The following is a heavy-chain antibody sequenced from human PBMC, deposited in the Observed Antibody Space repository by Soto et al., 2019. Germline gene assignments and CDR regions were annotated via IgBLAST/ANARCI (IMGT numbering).Heavy chain of an antibody. CDR1: GYSFTSYW. V-gene: IGHV5-10-1*01. J-gene: IGHJ3*02. D-gene: IGHD3-22*01. CDR3: ASRGTTMIVDSPYVFDI. Sequence: GESLKISCKGSGYSFTSYWISWVRQMPGKGLEWMGRIDPSDSYTNYSPSFQGHVTISADKSISTAYLQWSSLKASDTAMYYWASRGTTMIVDSPYVFDIWGKGTMVTVS. CDR2: IDPSDSYT.